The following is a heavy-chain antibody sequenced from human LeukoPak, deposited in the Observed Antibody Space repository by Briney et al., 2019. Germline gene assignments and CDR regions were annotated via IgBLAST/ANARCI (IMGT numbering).Heavy chain of an antibody. Sequence: GGSLRLSCAASRFTFSSYWMHWVRQAPGKGLVWVSRINSDGSSTSYADSVKGRFTISRDNAKNTLYLQMNSLRAEDTAVYYCARVGPPYYDFWSGFDYYYYGMDVWGQGTTVTVSS. CDR3: ARVGPPYYDFWSGFDYYYYGMDV. V-gene: IGHV3-74*01. J-gene: IGHJ6*02. CDR2: INSDGSST. CDR1: RFTFSSYW. D-gene: IGHD3-3*01.